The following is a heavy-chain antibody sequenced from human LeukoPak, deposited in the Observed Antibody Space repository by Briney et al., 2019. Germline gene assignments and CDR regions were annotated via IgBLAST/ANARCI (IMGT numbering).Heavy chain of an antibody. J-gene: IGHJ4*02. CDR2: ISGSGGST. V-gene: IGHV3-23*01. CDR1: GFTFSDYA. CDR3: AKSVESAVTTNPYFDF. D-gene: IGHD4-17*01. Sequence: SGGSLRLSCEASGFTFSDYATSWVRQALGKGLKWDSVISGSGGSTYNADSVKGRFTISRDNSKNILYLQMNSLRAEDTAVYYCAKSVESAVTTNPYFDFWGQGALVTVSS.